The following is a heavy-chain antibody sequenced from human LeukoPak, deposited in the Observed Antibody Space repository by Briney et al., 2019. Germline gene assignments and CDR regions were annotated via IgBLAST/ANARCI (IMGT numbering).Heavy chain of an antibody. V-gene: IGHV4-59*08. CDR1: GGSISSYY. CDR2: IYYSGST. D-gene: IGHD2-15*01. Sequence: PSETLSLTCTVSGGSISSYYWSWIRQPPGKGLEWIGYIYYSGSTNYNPSLKSRVTISVDTSKNQFSLKLSSVTAADTAVYYCARHKGPLGYCSGGSCYSYGWFDPWGQGTLVTVPS. CDR3: ARHKGPLGYCSGGSCYSYGWFDP. J-gene: IGHJ5*02.